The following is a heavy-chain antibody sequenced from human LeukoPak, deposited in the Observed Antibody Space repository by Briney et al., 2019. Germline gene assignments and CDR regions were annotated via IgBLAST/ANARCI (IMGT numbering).Heavy chain of an antibody. CDR2: IYHTGST. CDR1: GGSFSSTSYY. CDR3: ARGQGATVPQVGKNWFDP. V-gene: IGHV4-39*07. J-gene: IGHJ5*02. D-gene: IGHD1-26*01. Sequence: SETLSLTCSVSGGSFSSTSYYWGWLRQPPGRGLEWLANIYHTGSTYYNPSLKSRVILSVDTSKNQFSLKLISVTAADTAVYYCARGQGATVPQVGKNWFDPWGQGTRVIVSS.